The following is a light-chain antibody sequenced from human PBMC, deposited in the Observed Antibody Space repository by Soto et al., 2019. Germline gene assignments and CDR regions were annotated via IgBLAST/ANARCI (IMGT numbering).Light chain of an antibody. CDR1: SSNIGAGYD. CDR3: QSYDSSLSGVV. Sequence: QAVVTQPPSVSGAPGQRVTISCTGCSSNIGAGYDVHWYQQLPGTAPKLLIYGNSNRPSGVPDRFSGSKSGTSASLAITGLQPEDEADYYCQSYDSSLSGVVFGGGTKLTVL. V-gene: IGLV1-40*01. CDR2: GNS. J-gene: IGLJ2*01.